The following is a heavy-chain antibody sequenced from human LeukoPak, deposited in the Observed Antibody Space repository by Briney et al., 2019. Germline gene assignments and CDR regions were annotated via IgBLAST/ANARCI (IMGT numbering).Heavy chain of an antibody. CDR2: ISYDGSNK. V-gene: IGHV3-30-3*01. CDR3: ARADPDGSGGFDY. J-gene: IGHJ4*02. D-gene: IGHD3-10*01. Sequence: GGSLRLSCAASGFTFSSYAMHWVRQAPGKGLEWVAVISYDGSNKYYADSVKGRFTISRDNSKNTLYLQMNSLRAEDTAVYYCARADPDGSGGFDYWGQGTLVTVSS. CDR1: GFTFSSYA.